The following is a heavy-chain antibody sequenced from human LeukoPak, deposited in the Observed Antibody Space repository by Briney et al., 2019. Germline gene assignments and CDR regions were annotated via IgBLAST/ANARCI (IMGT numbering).Heavy chain of an antibody. CDR1: GFTSSSYG. V-gene: IGHV3-30*18. CDR2: ISYDGSNK. D-gene: IGHD3-22*01. Sequence: GGSLRLSCAASGFTSSSYGMHWVRQAPGKGLEWVAVISYDGSNKYYADSVKGRFTISRDNSKNTLYLQMNSLRAEDTAVYYCAKDETVYYYDSSGYSNWFDPWGQGTLVTVSS. CDR3: AKDETVYYYDSSGYSNWFDP. J-gene: IGHJ5*02.